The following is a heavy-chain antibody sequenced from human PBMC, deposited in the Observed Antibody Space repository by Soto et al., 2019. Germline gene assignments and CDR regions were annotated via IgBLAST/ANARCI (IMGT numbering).Heavy chain of an antibody. D-gene: IGHD6-13*01. J-gene: IGHJ4*02. V-gene: IGHV1-69*04. CDR1: GGTFSSYT. CDR2: IIPILGIA. CDR3: ARESARQQLAYYFDY. Sequence: ASVKVSCKASGGTFSSYTISWVRRAPGQGLEWMGRIIPILGIANYAQKFQGRVTITADKSTSTAYMELSSLRSEDTAVYYCARESARQQLAYYFDYWGQGTLVTVSS.